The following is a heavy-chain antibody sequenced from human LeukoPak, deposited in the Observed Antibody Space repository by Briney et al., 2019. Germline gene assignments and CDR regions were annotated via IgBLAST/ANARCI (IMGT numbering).Heavy chain of an antibody. Sequence: PGGSLRLSCAASGLPFSGYWMDWVRQAPGKGMEWVANTKQDGSEQYYADSVKGRFTISRDNAKNALYLQMNSLRAEDTAVYYCSRSLEYWGQGALVTVSS. V-gene: IGHV3-7*01. CDR2: TKQDGSEQ. CDR1: GLPFSGYW. CDR3: SRSLEY. J-gene: IGHJ4*02.